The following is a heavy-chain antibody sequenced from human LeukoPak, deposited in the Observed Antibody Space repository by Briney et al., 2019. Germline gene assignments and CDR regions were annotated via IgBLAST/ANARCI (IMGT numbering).Heavy chain of an antibody. CDR1: GFTFSSYA. V-gene: IGHV3-23*01. CDR3: ARDLGQHYDTSDNWFDP. J-gene: IGHJ5*02. D-gene: IGHD3-22*01. CDR2: ISGSGGST. Sequence: PGGSLRLSCAASGFTFSSYAMSWVRQAPGKGLEWVSAISGSGGSTYYADSVKGRFTISRDNAKNTLNLQMNSLRAEDTAVYYCARDLGQHYDTSDNWFDPWGQGTLVTVSS.